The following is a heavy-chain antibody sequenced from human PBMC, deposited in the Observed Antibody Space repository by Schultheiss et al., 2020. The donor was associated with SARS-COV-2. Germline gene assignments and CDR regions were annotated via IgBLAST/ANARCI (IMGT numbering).Heavy chain of an antibody. Sequence: GSLRLSCTVSGDSITTYYWSWFRQPRGKGLEWIGYLHYSGDTNSNPSLKSRVITSVHTSKNQFSLGLTSVTAADTAVYYCAGSGYRFGARWWGQGTLVTFSS. CDR3: AGSGYRFGARW. D-gene: IGHD5-18*01. J-gene: IGHJ4*02. CDR1: GDSITTYY. CDR2: LHYSGDT. V-gene: IGHV4-59*01.